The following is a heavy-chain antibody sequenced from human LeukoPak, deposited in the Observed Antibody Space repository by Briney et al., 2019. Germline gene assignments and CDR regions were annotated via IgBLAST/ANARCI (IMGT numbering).Heavy chain of an antibody. CDR3: ARAEGSGSGAYTLDY. CDR1: GGSTINYF. Sequence: SETLSLTCTVSGGSTINYFRSWIRQPAGKGLEWIGHIYTSGTTHYNPSLNNRVTISLDTSKSQFSLHLNSVTAADTAVYYCARAEGSGSGAYTLDYWGQGILVTVSS. J-gene: IGHJ4*02. V-gene: IGHV4-4*07. CDR2: IYTSGTT. D-gene: IGHD3-10*01.